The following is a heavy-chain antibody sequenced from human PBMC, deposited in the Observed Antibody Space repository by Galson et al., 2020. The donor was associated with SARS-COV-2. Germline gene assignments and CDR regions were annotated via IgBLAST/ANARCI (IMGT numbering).Heavy chain of an antibody. D-gene: IGHD1-26*01. V-gene: IGHV1-24*01. CDR1: GYTLTELS. J-gene: IGHJ6*03. CDR2: FDPEDGET. CDR3: ATGTMNEGSHTNGYYYYYYYMDV. Sequence: ASVKVSCKVSGYTLTELSMHWVRQAPGKGLEWLGGFDPEDGETIYAQKFQGRVTMTEDTSTDTADMELSSLRSEDTAVYYCATGTMNEGSHTNGYYYYYYYMDVWGKGTTVTVSS.